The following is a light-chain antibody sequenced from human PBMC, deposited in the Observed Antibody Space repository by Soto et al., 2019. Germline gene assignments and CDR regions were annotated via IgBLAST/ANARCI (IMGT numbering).Light chain of an antibody. CDR1: SSDIGGYNY. CDR2: DVS. CDR3: SSYTSSGLYV. J-gene: IGLJ1*01. V-gene: IGLV2-14*01. Sequence: QSALTQPASVSGSPVQSITISCTGTSSDIGGYNYVAWYQQHQGKAPKLMIYDVSNRPSGISNRFSGSKSGNTASLFVSGLHAEDEADYFCSSYTSSGLYVFGTGTKLTVL.